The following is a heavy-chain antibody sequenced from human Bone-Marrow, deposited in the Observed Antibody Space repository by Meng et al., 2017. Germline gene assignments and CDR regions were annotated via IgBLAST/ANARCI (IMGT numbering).Heavy chain of an antibody. CDR2: ISSSGSTI. V-gene: IGHV3-48*03. Sequence: GESLKISCAASGFIFSSHAMSWVRQAPGKGLEWVSYISSSGSTIYYADSVKGRFTISRDNAKNSLYLQMNSLRAEDTAVYYCARAGNVGVDYWGQGTLVTVSS. CDR1: GFIFSSHA. D-gene: IGHD3-16*01. CDR3: ARAGNVGVDY. J-gene: IGHJ4*02.